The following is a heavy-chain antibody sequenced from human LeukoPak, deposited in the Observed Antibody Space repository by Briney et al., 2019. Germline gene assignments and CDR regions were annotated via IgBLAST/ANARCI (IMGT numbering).Heavy chain of an antibody. CDR3: ARGRSNYYGMDV. D-gene: IGHD1-26*01. CDR2: IYYSGST. CDR1: GGSISSYY. Sequence: TLSLTCTVSGGSISSYYWSWIRQPPGKGLEWIGYIYYSGSTNYNPSLKSRVTISVDTSKNLFSLKVSSVTAADTAVYYCARGRSNYYGMDVWGQGTTVTVSS. J-gene: IGHJ6*02. V-gene: IGHV4-59*01.